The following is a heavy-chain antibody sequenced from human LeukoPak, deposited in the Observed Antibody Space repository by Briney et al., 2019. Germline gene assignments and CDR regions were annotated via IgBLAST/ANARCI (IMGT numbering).Heavy chain of an antibody. CDR2: IYYSGST. Sequence: SETLTLSCTVSGGSINSGGLYWSWIRQHPGKGLEWIGYIYYSGSTYYNPSLKSRVTISVDTSKNQFSLNLSSVTAADTAVYYCARRDSHGLSYYFDYWGQGPLVTVSS. CDR1: GGSINSGGLY. J-gene: IGHJ4*02. CDR3: ARRDSHGLSYYFDY. V-gene: IGHV4-31*03. D-gene: IGHD5-18*01.